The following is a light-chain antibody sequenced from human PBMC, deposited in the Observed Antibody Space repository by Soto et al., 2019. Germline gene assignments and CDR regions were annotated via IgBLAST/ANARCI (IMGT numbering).Light chain of an antibody. CDR1: QSINNN. V-gene: IGKV3-15*01. J-gene: IGKJ2*01. Sequence: EIVMTQSPATLSVSPGERATLSCRASQSINNNLAWYQQKPGQAPRLLVYGASTRAAGIPARFSGSGSGTEFSLTISSLRSEDFAVYYCQQYNNRPPDTFGQGTKLEIK. CDR2: GAS. CDR3: QQYNNRPPDT.